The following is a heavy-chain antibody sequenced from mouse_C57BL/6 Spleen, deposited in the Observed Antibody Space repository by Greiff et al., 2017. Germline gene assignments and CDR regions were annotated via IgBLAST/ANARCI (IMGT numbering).Heavy chain of an antibody. CDR2: IYPRSGNT. D-gene: IGHD1-1*01. CDR3: ARSPWGSSY. V-gene: IGHV1-81*01. CDR1: GYTFTSYG. Sequence: VMLVESGAELARPGASVKLSCKASGYTFTSYGISWVKQRTGQGLEWIGEIYPRSGNTYYNEKFKGKATLTADKSSSTAYMELRSLTSEDSAVYFCARSPWGSSYWGQGTTLTVSS. J-gene: IGHJ2*01.